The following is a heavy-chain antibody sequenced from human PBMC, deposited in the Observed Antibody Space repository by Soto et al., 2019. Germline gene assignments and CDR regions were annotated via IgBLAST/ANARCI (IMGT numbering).Heavy chain of an antibody. CDR3: ARLYSGYDYGGNTFDY. Sequence: SETLSLTCTVSGGSISSSSYYWGWIRQPPGKGLEWIGNIYYSGSTYYNPSLKSRVTISVDTSKNQFSLKLSSVTAADTAVYYCARLYSGYDYGGNTFDYWGQGTLVTVSS. CDR2: IYYSGST. D-gene: IGHD5-12*01. V-gene: IGHV4-39*07. J-gene: IGHJ4*02. CDR1: GGSISSSSYY.